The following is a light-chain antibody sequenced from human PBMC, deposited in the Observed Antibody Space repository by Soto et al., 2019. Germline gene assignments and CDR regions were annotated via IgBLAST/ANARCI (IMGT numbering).Light chain of an antibody. V-gene: IGKV1-39*01. CDR3: QQNYDVPRT. CDR2: AAS. CDR1: QTVSNY. Sequence: DIQLTQSPSYLPTSVGDSVTITCRANQTVSNYVTWYQQKPGKAPRMLIFAASRVQNGIPSRFSGSGSGTDFTLTISHVQPEDFATYFCQQNYDVPRTFGQGTTLEI. J-gene: IGKJ2*01.